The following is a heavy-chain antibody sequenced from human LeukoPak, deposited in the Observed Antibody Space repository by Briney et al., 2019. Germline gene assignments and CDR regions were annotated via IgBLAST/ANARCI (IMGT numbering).Heavy chain of an antibody. V-gene: IGHV1-58*02. CDR3: AAENYGGNTDCCTFDF. J-gene: IGHJ3*01. CDR2: IGVAGGNT. CDR1: GFTFSNSA. D-gene: IGHD4-23*01. Sequence: GASVKVSCKASGFTFSNSAIQWVRQARGQRLEWIGWIGVAGGNTNYAQTLQGRITITRDMSTSTAYMELTSLRSDDTAVYYCAAENYGGNTDCCTFDFWGPGTPVTVSS.